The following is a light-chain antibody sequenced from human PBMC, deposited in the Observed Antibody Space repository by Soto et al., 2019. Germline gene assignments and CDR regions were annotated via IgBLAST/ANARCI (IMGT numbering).Light chain of an antibody. CDR1: TGAVTSGHY. CDR2: DST. Sequence: QTVVTKEPSLTVSPGGTVTLTCGSSTGAVTSGHYPYWFQQKPGQAPRTLIYDSTNKHSWTPARFSGSFLGGKAALTLSGAQPEDEAEYSCLVSYSGARVFGGGTKLTVL. V-gene: IGLV7-46*01. J-gene: IGLJ3*02. CDR3: LVSYSGARV.